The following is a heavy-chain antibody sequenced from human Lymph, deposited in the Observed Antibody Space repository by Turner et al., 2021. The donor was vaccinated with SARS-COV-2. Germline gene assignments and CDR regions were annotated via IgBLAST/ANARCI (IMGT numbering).Heavy chain of an antibody. V-gene: IGHV4-31*03. J-gene: IGHJ4*02. CDR2: IYYSGST. CDR3: ARDYGGNSNYFGY. Sequence: QVLLQESGPGLVMPSQPLSLTCTFSGGSISSGGYNWSWTRRHPGKGMEWIGYIYYSGSTYYNPSLKSRVTISVDTSKNQFSLKLSSGTAADTAVYYCARDYGGNSNYFGYWGQGTLVTVSS. CDR1: GGSISSGGYN. D-gene: IGHD4-17*01.